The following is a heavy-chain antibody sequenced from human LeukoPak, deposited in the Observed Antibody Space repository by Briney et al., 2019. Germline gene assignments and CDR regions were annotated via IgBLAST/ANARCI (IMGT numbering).Heavy chain of an antibody. J-gene: IGHJ5*02. D-gene: IGHD2-21*01. V-gene: IGHV3-48*03. CDR1: GFTFSSYE. CDR3: AKAQTYSQFDP. Sequence: PGGSLRLSCAASGFTFSSYEMNWVRQAPGKGLEWVSYISSSGSTIYYADSVKGRFTISRDNSKNTLYLQMNSLRAEDTAVYYCAKAQTYSQFDPWGQGTLVTVSS. CDR2: ISSSGSTI.